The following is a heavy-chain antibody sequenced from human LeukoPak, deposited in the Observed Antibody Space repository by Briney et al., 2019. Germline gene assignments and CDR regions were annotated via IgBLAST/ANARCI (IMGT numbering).Heavy chain of an antibody. J-gene: IGHJ5*01. Sequence: SVKVSCKASGGTFSRFAISWVRQAPGQGLEWMGRIIPLTGTPVYAQTFQDRVTITADISTRTAYLELNTLRSEDTAIHYCAIAVGGNNIWFESWGQGTLVTVSS. CDR2: IIPLTGTP. V-gene: IGHV1-69*06. CDR3: AIAVGGNNIWFES. CDR1: GGTFSRFA. D-gene: IGHD1-26*01.